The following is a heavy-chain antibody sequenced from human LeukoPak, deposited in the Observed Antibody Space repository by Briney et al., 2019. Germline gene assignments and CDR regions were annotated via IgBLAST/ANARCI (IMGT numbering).Heavy chain of an antibody. V-gene: IGHV1-8*01. CDR2: MNPNSGNT. CDR1: GYTFTSYD. Sequence: ASVKVSCKASGYTFTSYDINWVRQATGQGLEWMGWMNPNSGNTGYAQKFQGRATMTRNTSISTAYMELSSLRSEDTAVYYCARGGWFGDYYYYGMDVWGQGTTVTVPS. J-gene: IGHJ6*02. CDR3: ARGGWFGDYYYYGMDV. D-gene: IGHD3-10*01.